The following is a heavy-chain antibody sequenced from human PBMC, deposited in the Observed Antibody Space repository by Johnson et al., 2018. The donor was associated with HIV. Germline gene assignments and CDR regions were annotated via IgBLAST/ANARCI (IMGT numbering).Heavy chain of an antibody. V-gene: IGHV3-30*02. D-gene: IGHD2-2*01. CDR1: GFTLSSYA. CDR3: ANRNLGSSKNV. Sequence: QMLLVESGGGVVQPGGSLRLSCVGSGFTLSSYAMHWVRQAPGKGREWVAFKRYDGSNIQYADSVKGRFFISRDNSKNTLYLQMDSLRIEDTAVYYCANRNLGSSKNVWCQWTMVTVSS. CDR2: KRYDGSNI. J-gene: IGHJ3*01.